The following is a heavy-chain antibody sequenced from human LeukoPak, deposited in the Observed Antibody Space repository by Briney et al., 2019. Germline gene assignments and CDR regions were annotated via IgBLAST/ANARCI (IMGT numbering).Heavy chain of an antibody. J-gene: IGHJ5*02. CDR3: ARGVNGDSGFDP. V-gene: IGHV3-74*01. CDR2: ISSDGSST. CDR1: GFTFSSYW. Sequence: GGSLRLSCAASGFTFSSYWMHWVRQAPGKGLVWVSRISSDGSSTRYADSVKGRFTISRDNAKNTLYLQMNSLRAEDTAVYYCARGVNGDSGFDPWGQGTLVTVSS. D-gene: IGHD4-17*01.